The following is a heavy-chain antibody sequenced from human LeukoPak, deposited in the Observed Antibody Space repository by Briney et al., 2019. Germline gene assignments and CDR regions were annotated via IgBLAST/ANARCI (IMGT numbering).Heavy chain of an antibody. D-gene: IGHD6-19*01. CDR2: ISGSGGST. CDR1: GFTFSSYA. V-gene: IGHV3-23*01. J-gene: IGHJ4*02. CDR3: AKDISLQGGWSLYFDY. Sequence: PGGSLRLSCAASGFTFSSYAMSWVRQAPGKGLEWVSAISGSGGSTYYADSVKGRFTISRDNSKNTLYLQMNSLRAEDTAVYYCAKDISLQGGWSLYFDYWGQGTLVTVSS.